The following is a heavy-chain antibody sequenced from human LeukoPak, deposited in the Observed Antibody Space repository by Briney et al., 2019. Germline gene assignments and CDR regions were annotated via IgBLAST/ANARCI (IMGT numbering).Heavy chain of an antibody. CDR1: GFTLSSYW. CDR3: AKDEDDHADFYFDS. Sequence: GGSLRLSCVASGFTLSSYWMHWVRQTPGKGLVWVSRINSDGSSTSYADSVKGRFTISRDNRKKSLYLQMNSLRTDDTAFYYCAKDEDDHADFYFDSWGQGTLVTVSS. J-gene: IGHJ4*02. V-gene: IGHV3-74*01. D-gene: IGHD4-17*01. CDR2: INSDGSST.